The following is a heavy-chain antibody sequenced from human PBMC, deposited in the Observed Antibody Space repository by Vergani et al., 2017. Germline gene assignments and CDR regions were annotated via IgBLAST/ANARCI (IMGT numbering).Heavy chain of an antibody. CDR1: GRSFTSYH. Sequence: QVQLQQWGGGLLKPSETLSLTCVVNGRSFTSYHWTWIRQSQGEGLEWVGDIDHTGRPDYNPSLKSRLTMSVDKSGNQFSLTFNSVTATDTSIYFCARVKTETNGHLYYYYYMDVWCQGTAVTVS. D-gene: IGHD2-8*01. J-gene: IGHJ6*03. CDR3: ARVKTETNGHLYYYYYMDV. V-gene: IGHV4-34*01. CDR2: IDHTGRP.